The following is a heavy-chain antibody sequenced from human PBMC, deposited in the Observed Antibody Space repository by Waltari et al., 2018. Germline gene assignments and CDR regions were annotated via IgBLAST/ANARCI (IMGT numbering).Heavy chain of an antibody. D-gene: IGHD5-18*01. CDR2: IYYTGST. CDR1: GGSFSTHY. Sequence: QVQLQESGPGLVKPSETLSLTCTVSGGSFSTHYWSWIRQPPGKGLEWIGYIYYTGSTTYNSSLKSRGTLSVDTSKNQFSLELGSVTAGDTAVYDCATGIQLWFGFDYWGQGALVTVSS. V-gene: IGHV4-59*11. J-gene: IGHJ4*02. CDR3: ATGIQLWFGFDY.